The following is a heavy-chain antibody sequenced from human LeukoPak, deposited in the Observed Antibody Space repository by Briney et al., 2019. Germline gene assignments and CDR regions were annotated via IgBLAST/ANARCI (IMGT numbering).Heavy chain of an antibody. CDR2: ISGSGGST. J-gene: IGHJ4*02. Sequence: GGSLRLSCAASGFIFSSYAMSWVRQAPGKGLVWVSAISGSGGSTYYADSVKGRFTISRDNSKNTLYLQMNSLRAEDTAVFYCAKGRFDWLSHYWGQGTLVTVSS. CDR3: AKGRFDWLSHY. D-gene: IGHD3-9*01. V-gene: IGHV3-23*01. CDR1: GFIFSSYA.